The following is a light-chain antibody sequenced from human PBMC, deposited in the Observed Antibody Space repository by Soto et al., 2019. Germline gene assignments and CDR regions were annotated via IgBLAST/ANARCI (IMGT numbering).Light chain of an antibody. V-gene: IGKV3-11*01. CDR1: QSIGSS. Sequence: EIVLTQSPGTLSLSPGERATLSCRASQSIGSSLAWYQQKPGQAPRLLIYDASSRATGFPARFSGSGSGTDFTLTIGSLEPEDFAVYYCQQRSEWPRTFGQGTKVEIK. J-gene: IGKJ1*01. CDR3: QQRSEWPRT. CDR2: DAS.